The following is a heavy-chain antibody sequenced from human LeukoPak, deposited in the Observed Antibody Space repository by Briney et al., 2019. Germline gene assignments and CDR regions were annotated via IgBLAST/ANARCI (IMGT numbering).Heavy chain of an antibody. J-gene: IGHJ4*02. V-gene: IGHV3-33*01. Sequence: GGSLRLSCAASGXSFSDFGVHWVRQAPGKGLVWVAVVWFDGTNRYYADSVKGRFTVSRDNSKNTLDLQMSSLRAEDTAIYYCARGQITGTTNWFDYWGQGTLVTVSS. D-gene: IGHD1-7*01. CDR3: ARGQITGTTNWFDY. CDR2: VWFDGTNR. CDR1: GXSFSDFG.